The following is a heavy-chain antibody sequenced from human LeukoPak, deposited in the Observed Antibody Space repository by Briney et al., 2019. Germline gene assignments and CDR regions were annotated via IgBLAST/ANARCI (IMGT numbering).Heavy chain of an antibody. CDR2: IKQDGSEK. J-gene: IGHJ4*02. V-gene: IGHV3-7*01. CDR1: GFTFSSYW. Sequence: PGGSLRLSCAASGFTFSSYWVSWVRQAPGKGLEWVANIKQDGSEKYYVDSVKGRFTISRDNAKNSLYLQMNSLRAEDTAVYYCASINDWGQGTLVTVSS. CDR3: ASIND.